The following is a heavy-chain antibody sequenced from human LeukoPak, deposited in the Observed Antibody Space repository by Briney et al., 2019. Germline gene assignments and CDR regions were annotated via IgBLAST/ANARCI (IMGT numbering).Heavy chain of an antibody. V-gene: IGHV1-46*01. J-gene: IGHJ4*02. CDR3: ARGGSWYYFDY. Sequence: GVSVKVSCKASGYTFSSNYIHWVRQGPGQGLEWMGIIHPSGGTTSYPQKFQGRVTMTRDASTRTVYMELSSLRSDDTAVYYCARGGSWYYFDYWGQGTLVTVSS. D-gene: IGHD2-15*01. CDR1: GYTFSSNY. CDR2: IHPSGGTT.